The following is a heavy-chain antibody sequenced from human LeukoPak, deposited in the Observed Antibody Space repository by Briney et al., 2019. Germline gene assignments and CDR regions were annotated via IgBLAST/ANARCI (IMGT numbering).Heavy chain of an antibody. CDR2: MNSNSGFT. CDR3: ARGGIHSSGSLRTFDL. CDR1: GYPFTNYE. V-gene: IGHV1-8*01. J-gene: IGHJ4*02. D-gene: IGHD3-22*01. Sequence: ASVKVSCKASGYPFTNYEVHWVRQASGHGLEWMGWMNSNSGFTGYAQKFRGRVTMTRDTSISTAYMELGSLRSEDTAAYYCARGGIHSSGSLRTFDLWGQGTLVTVS.